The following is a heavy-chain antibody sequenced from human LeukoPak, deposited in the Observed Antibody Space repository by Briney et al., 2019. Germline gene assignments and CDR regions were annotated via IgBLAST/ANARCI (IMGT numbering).Heavy chain of an antibody. Sequence: ASVKVSCKASGYTFTSYDINWVRQATGQGLEWMGWMNPNSGNTGCAQKFQGRITMTRNTSISTAYMELSSLTSEDTAVYYCARIAAAGNRRLSFWGQGTLVTVSS. J-gene: IGHJ4*02. V-gene: IGHV1-8*01. CDR3: ARIAAAGNRRLSF. CDR2: MNPNSGNT. CDR1: GYTFTSYD. D-gene: IGHD6-13*01.